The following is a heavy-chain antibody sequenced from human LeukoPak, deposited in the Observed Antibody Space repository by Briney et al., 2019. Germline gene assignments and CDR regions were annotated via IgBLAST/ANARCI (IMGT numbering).Heavy chain of an antibody. CDR1: GGSISNYY. D-gene: IGHD1-26*01. V-gene: IGHV4-4*07. Sequence: SETLSLTCTVSGGSISNYYWNWIRQPAGKGLEWIGRIYTTGSTNYNPSLKSRVTISVDTSKNQFSLKLSSVTAADTAVYYCARRKSGSYIDYWGQGTLVTVSS. J-gene: IGHJ4*02. CDR2: IYTTGST. CDR3: ARRKSGSYIDY.